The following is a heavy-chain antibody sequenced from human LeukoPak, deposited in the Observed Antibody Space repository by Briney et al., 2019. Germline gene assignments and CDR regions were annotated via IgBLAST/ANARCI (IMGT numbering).Heavy chain of an antibody. CDR1: GFRFITYG. CDR2: ISYDGSNK. D-gene: IGHD5-18*01. Sequence: GPLSLSSTASGFRFITYGMHWVRQAPGKGLEWVALISYDGSNKYYAQSMKGRFTISRDNSKNTVYLQMSSLRPEDTAMYYCARLFGWGYSYGLDYWGQGTLVTVSS. CDR3: ARLFGWGYSYGLDY. J-gene: IGHJ4*02. V-gene: IGHV3-30-3*01.